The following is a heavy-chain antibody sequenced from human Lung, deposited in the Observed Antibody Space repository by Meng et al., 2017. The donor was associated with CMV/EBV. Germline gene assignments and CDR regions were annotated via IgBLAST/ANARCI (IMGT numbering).Heavy chain of an antibody. CDR3: ARQGGYAEGGSDD. J-gene: IGHJ4*02. Sequence: GESLKISCKGSGYSFTNYWIGWVRQMPGKGLEWMGIIYPGDSDTRYRPSFQGQVTISADKSINTAYLQWSSLKASDTAMYYCARQGGYAEGGSDDWGRGTLVTVSS. V-gene: IGHV5-51*01. D-gene: IGHD5-12*01. CDR1: GYSFTNYW. CDR2: IYPGDSDT.